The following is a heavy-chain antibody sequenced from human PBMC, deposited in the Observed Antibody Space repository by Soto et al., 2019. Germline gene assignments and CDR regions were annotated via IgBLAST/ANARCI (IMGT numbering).Heavy chain of an antibody. D-gene: IGHD6-6*01. CDR3: AGEYSSSSNWFDP. CDR2: IYYSGST. CDR1: GGSISSSSYY. J-gene: IGHJ5*02. Sequence: SETLSLTCTVSGGSISSSSYYWGWIRQPPGKGLEWIGSIYYSGSTYYNPSLKSRVTISVDTSKNQFSLKLSSVTAADTAVYYCAGEYSSSSNWFDPWGQGTLVTVSS. V-gene: IGHV4-39*01.